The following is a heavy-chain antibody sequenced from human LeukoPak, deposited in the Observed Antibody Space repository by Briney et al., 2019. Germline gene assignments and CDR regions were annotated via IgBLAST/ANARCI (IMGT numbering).Heavy chain of an antibody. CDR2: ISSNGGST. CDR3: ARRPFYSSGWFFDY. J-gene: IGHJ4*02. CDR1: GFTFSSYA. D-gene: IGHD6-19*01. V-gene: IGHV3-64*01. Sequence: PGGSLRLSCAASGFTFSSYAMHWVRQAPGKGLEYVSAISSNGGSTYYANSVKGRFTIYRDNSKNTLYLQMGSLRAEDMAVYYCARRPFYSSGWFFDYWGQGTLVTVSS.